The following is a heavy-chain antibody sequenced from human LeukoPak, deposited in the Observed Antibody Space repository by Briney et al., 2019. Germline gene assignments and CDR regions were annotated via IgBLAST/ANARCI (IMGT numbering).Heavy chain of an antibody. V-gene: IGHV5-51*01. J-gene: IGHJ3*02. CDR3: ASPMACGRKERSTSCYTGKVAFDI. CDR2: IYPGDSDT. Sequence: GESLKTSCKGSGYSFTSYWIGWVRQMPGRGLEWMGIIYPGDSDTSYSPSFEGQVTISADQSITTASLQWSPLKASDTAMYYCASPMACGRKERSTSCYTGKVAFDIWGQGTMVTVSS. CDR1: GYSFTSYW. D-gene: IGHD2-2*02.